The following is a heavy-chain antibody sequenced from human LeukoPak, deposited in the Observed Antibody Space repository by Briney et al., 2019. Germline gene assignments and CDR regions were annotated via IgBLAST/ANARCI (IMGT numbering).Heavy chain of an antibody. CDR1: GFTVSNSY. V-gene: IGHV3-53*01. CDR3: ATNVPMVQGVMFGY. D-gene: IGHD3-10*01. J-gene: IGHJ4*02. Sequence: PGGSLRLSCAASGFTVSNSYMSWVRQAPGKGLEWVSVVYPDGSTFYGDSVQGRFSISRDISKNTLYLQMNILIAEDTAVYYCATNVPMVQGVMFGYWGQGTLVTVSS. CDR2: VYPDGST.